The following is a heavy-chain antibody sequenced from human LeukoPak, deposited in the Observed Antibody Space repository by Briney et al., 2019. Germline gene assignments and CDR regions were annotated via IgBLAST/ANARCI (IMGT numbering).Heavy chain of an antibody. Sequence: GGSLRLSCAASGFSFSSYGMHWVHQAPGKGREGVAFIRYDGSNKYYEASVKGQFTISRDNSKNTLYLQMNSLTAEDTAVYYCAKDPSFRPGDFDYWGQGTLVTVSS. J-gene: IGHJ4*02. CDR1: GFSFSSYG. CDR2: IRYDGSNK. CDR3: AKDPSFRPGDFDY. V-gene: IGHV3-30*02.